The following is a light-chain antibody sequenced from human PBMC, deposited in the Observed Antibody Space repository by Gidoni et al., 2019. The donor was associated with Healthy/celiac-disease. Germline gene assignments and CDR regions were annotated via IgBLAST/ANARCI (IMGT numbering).Light chain of an antibody. CDR1: QSVSSY. Sequence: EIVLTQSPATLSLSPGERATLSCRASQSVSSYLAWYQQKPGQAPMLLIYDAANRATGNQARVSGSGYGTDFTLTISSLEPEDFAVYYCQQRSTFGQGTKREIK. V-gene: IGKV3-11*01. CDR2: DAA. CDR3: QQRST. J-gene: IGKJ2*01.